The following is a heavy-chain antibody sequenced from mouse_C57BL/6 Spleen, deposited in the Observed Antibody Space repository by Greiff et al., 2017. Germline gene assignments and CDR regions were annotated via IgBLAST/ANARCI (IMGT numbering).Heavy chain of an antibody. CDR3: ARGDTNRLYAMDY. CDR2: IYPSDSET. V-gene: IGHV1-61*01. J-gene: IGHJ4*01. CDR1: GYTFTSYW. D-gene: IGHD3-2*02. Sequence: VKLQQPGAELVRPGSSVKLSCKASGYTFTSYWMDWVKQRPGQGLEWIGNIYPSDSETHYNQKFKDKATLTVDKSSSTAYMQLSSLTSEDSAVYYCARGDTNRLYAMDYWGQGTSVTVSS.